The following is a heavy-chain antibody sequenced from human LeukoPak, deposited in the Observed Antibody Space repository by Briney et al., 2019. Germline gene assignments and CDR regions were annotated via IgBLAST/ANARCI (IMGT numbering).Heavy chain of an antibody. J-gene: IGHJ4*02. Sequence: PGGSLRLSCAASGFAFGSYAMSWVRQAPGKGLEWVSAISGSGGSTYYADSVKGRFTISRDNSKNTLYLQMNSLRAEDTAVYYCAKDRSEDTAFDYWGQGTLVTVSS. CDR1: GFAFGSYA. V-gene: IGHV3-23*01. CDR2: ISGSGGST. D-gene: IGHD5-18*01. CDR3: AKDRSEDTAFDY.